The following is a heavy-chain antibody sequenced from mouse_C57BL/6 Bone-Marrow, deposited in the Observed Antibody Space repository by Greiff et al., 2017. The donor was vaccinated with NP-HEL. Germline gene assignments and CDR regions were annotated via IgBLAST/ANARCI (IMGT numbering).Heavy chain of an antibody. V-gene: IGHV5-17*01. Sequence: EVQLVESGGGLVKPGGSLKLSCAASGFTFSDYGMHWVRQAPEKGLEWVAYISSGSSTIYYADTVKGRFTISRDNAKNTLFLQMTSLRSEDTAMYYCARFYYDYDEEDWGQGTTLTVSS. D-gene: IGHD2-4*01. CDR1: GFTFSDYG. CDR3: ARFYYDYDEED. J-gene: IGHJ2*01. CDR2: ISSGSSTI.